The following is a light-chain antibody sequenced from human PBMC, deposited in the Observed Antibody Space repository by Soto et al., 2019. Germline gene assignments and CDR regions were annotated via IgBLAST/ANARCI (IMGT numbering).Light chain of an antibody. J-gene: IGKJ5*01. CDR2: AAS. CDR3: QQLNSYPVT. V-gene: IGKV1-9*01. Sequence: DIQLTQSPSFPSASVGDRVTITCRASQGISSYLAWYQQKPGKAPKLLIYAASTLQSGVPSRFSGSGSGTEFTLTIRSLQPEDFATYYCQQLNSYPVTFGQGTRLEIK. CDR1: QGISSY.